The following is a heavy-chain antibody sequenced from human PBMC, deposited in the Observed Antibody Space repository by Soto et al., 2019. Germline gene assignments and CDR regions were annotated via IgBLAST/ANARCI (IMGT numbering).Heavy chain of an antibody. V-gene: IGHV5-10-1*01. CDR1: GYSFTSDW. D-gene: IGHD3-22*01. J-gene: IGHJ6*02. Sequence: GESLKSSCKGSGYSFTSDWISWVRQMPGKGLEWMGRIDPSDSYTNYSPSFQGHVTISADKSISTAYLQWSSLKASDTAMYYCAREGSSGYSYYYGMDVWGQGTTVTVSS. CDR2: IDPSDSYT. CDR3: AREGSSGYSYYYGMDV.